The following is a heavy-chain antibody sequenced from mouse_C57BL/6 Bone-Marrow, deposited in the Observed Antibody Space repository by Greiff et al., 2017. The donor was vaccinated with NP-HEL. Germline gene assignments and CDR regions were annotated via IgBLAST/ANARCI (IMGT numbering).Heavy chain of an antibody. CDR2: ISYDGSN. J-gene: IGHJ2*01. CDR1: GYSITSGYY. V-gene: IGHV3-6*01. Sequence: EVQLQESGPGLVKPSQSLSLTCSVTGYSITSGYYWNWIRQFPGNKLEWVGYISYDGSNNYNPSLKNRISITRDTSKNQFFLKLNSVTTEDTATYYCASEDFDYWGQGTTLTVSS. CDR3: ASEDFDY.